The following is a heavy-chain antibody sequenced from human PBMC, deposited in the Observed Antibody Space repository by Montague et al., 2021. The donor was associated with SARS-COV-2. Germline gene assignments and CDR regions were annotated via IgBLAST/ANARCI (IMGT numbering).Heavy chain of an antibody. Sequence: SETLSHTCIVSGSSVRSYYWSWIRQPPGKGLEWIGYIYDSGSTNXNPSLKSRVTISVDTSKNQFSLKLSSVTAADTAVYYCARENTVTTFGGPYYIDSWGQGTLVTVSS. V-gene: IGHV4-59*02. J-gene: IGHJ4*02. CDR1: GSSVRSYY. CDR3: ARENTVTTFGGPYYIDS. D-gene: IGHD4-17*01. CDR2: IYDSGST.